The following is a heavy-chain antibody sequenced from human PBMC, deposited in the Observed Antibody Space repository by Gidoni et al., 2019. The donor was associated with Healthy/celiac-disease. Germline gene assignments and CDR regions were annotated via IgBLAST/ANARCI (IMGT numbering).Heavy chain of an antibody. CDR1: GYTFTSYD. D-gene: IGHD6-19*01. J-gene: IGHJ6*02. CDR3: ARSSNYYYGMDV. V-gene: IGHV1-8*01. CDR2: MNTNSGNT. Sequence: QVQLVQSGAEVKKPGSSVKVSCKASGYTFTSYDINWVRQATGQGLEWMGWMNTNSGNTGYAQKFQGRVTMTRNTSISTAYMELSSLRSEDTAVYYCARSSNYYYGMDVWGQGTTVTVSS.